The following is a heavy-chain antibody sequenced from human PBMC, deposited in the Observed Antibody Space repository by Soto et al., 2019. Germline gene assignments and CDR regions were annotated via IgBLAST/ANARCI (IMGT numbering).Heavy chain of an antibody. J-gene: IGHJ4*02. CDR1: GGSFSGYY. CDR2: INHSGST. CDR3: ARAAAKYYYGSGSYRRGSFDY. D-gene: IGHD3-10*01. Sequence: SETLSLTCAVYGGSFSGYYWSWIRQPPGKGLEWIGEINHSGSTNYNPSLKSRVTISVDKSKNQFSLKLSSVTAADTAVYYCARAAAKYYYGSGSYRRGSFDYWGQGTLVTVSS. V-gene: IGHV4-34*01.